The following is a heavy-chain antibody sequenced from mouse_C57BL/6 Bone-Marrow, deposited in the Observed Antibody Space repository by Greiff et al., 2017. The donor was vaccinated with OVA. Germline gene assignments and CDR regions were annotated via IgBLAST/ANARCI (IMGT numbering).Heavy chain of an antibody. J-gene: IGHJ2*01. D-gene: IGHD2-5*01. CDR2: IDPSDSYT. Sequence: VQLQQPGAELVRPGTSVKLSCKASGYTFTSYWMHWVKQRPGQGLEWIGVIDPSDSYTNYNQKFKGKATLTVDTSSSTAYMQLSSLTSEDSAVYYCARGPYYSNYDYWGQGTTLTVSS. V-gene: IGHV1-59*01. CDR3: ARGPYYSNYDY. CDR1: GYTFTSYW.